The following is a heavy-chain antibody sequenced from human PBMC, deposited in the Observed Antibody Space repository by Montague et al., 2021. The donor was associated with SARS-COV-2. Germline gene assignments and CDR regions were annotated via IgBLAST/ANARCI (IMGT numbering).Heavy chain of an antibody. CDR1: QFTFSSYA. D-gene: IGHD5/OR15-5a*01. CDR2: ISGGGSST. J-gene: IGHJ4*02. V-gene: IGHV3-23*01. CDR3: AKGPSKYSVYDRYFAY. Sequence: SLRLSCAASQFTFSSYAMSWVRQAPGEGLEWVSTISGGGSSTYYADSVKGRFTISRDNSKNTLYLQMNSLRAEDTAVYYCAKGPSKYSVYDRYFAYWGQGTLVTVSS.